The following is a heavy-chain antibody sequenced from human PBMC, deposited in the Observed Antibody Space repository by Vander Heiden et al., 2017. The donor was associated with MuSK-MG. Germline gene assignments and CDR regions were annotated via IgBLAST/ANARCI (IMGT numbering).Heavy chain of an antibody. D-gene: IGHD2-8*01. V-gene: IGHV3-30*18. Sequence: QVQLVESGGGVVQPGRSLRLSCAASGFTFSSNGMHWVRQGPGKGLEWVAVISYDGSNKYYADSVKGRFTISRDNSKNTLYLQMNSLRAEDTAVYYCAKVAVLMVYAIDYFDYWGQGTLVTVSS. J-gene: IGHJ4*02. CDR1: GFTFSSNG. CDR2: ISYDGSNK. CDR3: AKVAVLMVYAIDYFDY.